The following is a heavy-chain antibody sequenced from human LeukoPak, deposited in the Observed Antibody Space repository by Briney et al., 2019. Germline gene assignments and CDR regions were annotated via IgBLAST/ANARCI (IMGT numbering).Heavy chain of an antibody. CDR2: INPNSGGT. V-gene: IGHV1-2*02. D-gene: IGHD2-21*02. J-gene: IGHJ2*01. Sequence: ASVKVSCKASGYTLTDYYMHWLRQAPGQGLEWMGWINPNSGGTNYAQKFQGRVTMTRETSISTAYMELRRLRLDDTAVYYCARVTADHTRFYSNWYFDLWGRGTLVTVSS. CDR1: GYTLTDYY. CDR3: ARVTADHTRFYSNWYFDL.